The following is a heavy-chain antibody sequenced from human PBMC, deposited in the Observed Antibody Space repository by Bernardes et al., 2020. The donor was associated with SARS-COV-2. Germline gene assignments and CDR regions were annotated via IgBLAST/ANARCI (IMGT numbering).Heavy chain of an antibody. J-gene: IGHJ4*02. CDR2: IYHTGVT. V-gene: IGHV4-4*02. Sequence: TLSLTCTVSGGSIGSNNWWTWVRPTPGKGLEWIGEIYHTGVTYYNPSLESRVSISVDTSKNLFSLTLTSVTAADTGVYYCARDASVSSRGYFDLWGRGTLATVSS. D-gene: IGHD2-15*01. CDR3: ARDASVSSRGYFDL. CDR1: GGSIGSNNW.